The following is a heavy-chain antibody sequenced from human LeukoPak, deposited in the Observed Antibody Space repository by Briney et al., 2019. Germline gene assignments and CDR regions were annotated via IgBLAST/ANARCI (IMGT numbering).Heavy chain of an antibody. CDR2: ISSSGSTI. Sequence: GGSLRLSCAASGFTFSSYEMNWVRQAPGKGLEWVSCISSSGSTIYYADSVKGRFTISRDNAKNSLYLQMNSLRAEDTAVYYCARDQHRRDYYYYGMDVWGQGTTVTVSS. J-gene: IGHJ6*02. CDR3: ARDQHRRDYYYYGMDV. D-gene: IGHD2-21*01. V-gene: IGHV3-48*03. CDR1: GFTFSSYE.